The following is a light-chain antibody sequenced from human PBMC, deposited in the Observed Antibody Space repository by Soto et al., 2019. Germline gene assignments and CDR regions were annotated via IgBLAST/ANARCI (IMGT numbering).Light chain of an antibody. Sequence: EIVLTQSPGTLSLCPGERATLSCRASQSVSSSYLAWYQQKPGQAPRLLIYGASSRATGIPDRFSGSGSGTDFTLTISRLEPEDFAVYYCQQYGSSPPATFGQGTKVEIK. CDR2: GAS. J-gene: IGKJ1*01. V-gene: IGKV3-20*01. CDR1: QSVSSSY. CDR3: QQYGSSPPAT.